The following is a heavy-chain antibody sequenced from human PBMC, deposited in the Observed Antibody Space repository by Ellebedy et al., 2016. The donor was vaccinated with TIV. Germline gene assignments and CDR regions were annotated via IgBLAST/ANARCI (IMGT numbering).Heavy chain of an antibody. CDR1: GGNFSSYV. CDR3: ARGVRGCSSTSCYAFGY. D-gene: IGHD2-2*01. Sequence: SVQVSCXASGGNFSSYVISWVRQAPGQGLEWMGGIIAIFGTANYAQKFQGRVTITADESTSTAYMELSSLRSEDTAVYYCARGVRGCSSTSCYAFGYWGQGTLVTVSS. CDR2: IIAIFGTA. V-gene: IGHV1-69*13. J-gene: IGHJ4*02.